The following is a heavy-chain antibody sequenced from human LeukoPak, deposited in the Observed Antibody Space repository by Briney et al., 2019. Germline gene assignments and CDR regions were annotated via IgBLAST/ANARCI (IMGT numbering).Heavy chain of an antibody. CDR2: IYYSGTT. D-gene: IGHD3-10*01. CDR3: ARHYGP. V-gene: IGHV4-59*08. Sequence: SETLSLTCTVSGGSISNYYWSWIRQPPGKGLEWIGYIYYSGTTNYNPSFKSRVTISVDTSKNQFSLKLNSVTAADTAVYYCARHYGPWGQGTLVTVSS. CDR1: GGSISNYY. J-gene: IGHJ5*02.